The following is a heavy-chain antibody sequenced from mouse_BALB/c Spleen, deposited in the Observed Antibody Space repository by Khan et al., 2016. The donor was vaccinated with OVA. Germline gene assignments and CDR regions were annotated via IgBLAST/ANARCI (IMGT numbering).Heavy chain of an antibody. CDR3: ARNRDGGSYWYFDV. D-gene: IGHD3-3*01. J-gene: IGHJ1*01. CDR1: EFSLSRYS. V-gene: IGHV2-6-4*01. CDR2: IWSGGST. Sequence: QVQLKESGPGLVAPSQSLSITCTVSEFSLSRYSVHWVRQPPGKGLEWLGMIWSGGSTDCNSALKSRLSISEDNSKSQVFLKMNSLQTDDTAMYYCARNRDGGSYWYFDVWGAGTTVTVSS.